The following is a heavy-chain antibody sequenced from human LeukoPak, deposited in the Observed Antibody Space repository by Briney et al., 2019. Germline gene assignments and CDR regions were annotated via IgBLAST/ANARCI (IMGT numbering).Heavy chain of an antibody. CDR2: INHSGST. V-gene: IGHV4-34*01. CDR3: ARGGRTGYLYYFDY. CDR1: GGSFSGYY. D-gene: IGHD3-9*01. Sequence: SETLSLTCAVYGGSFSGYYWSWIRQPPGKGLEWIGEINHSGSTNYNPSLESRVTISVDTSKNQFSLKLSSVTAADTAVYYCARGGRTGYLYYFDYWGQGTLVTVSS. J-gene: IGHJ4*02.